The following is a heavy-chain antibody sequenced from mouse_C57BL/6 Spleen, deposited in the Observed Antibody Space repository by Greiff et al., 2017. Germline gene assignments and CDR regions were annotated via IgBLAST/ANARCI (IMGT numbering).Heavy chain of an antibody. V-gene: IGHV5-9*01. J-gene: IGHJ2*01. CDR2: ISGGGGNT. D-gene: IGHD4-1*01. Sequence: EVHLVESGGGLVKPGGSLKLSCAASGFTFSSYTMSWVSQTPEKRLEWVATISGGGGNTYYPDSVKGRFTISRDNAKNTLYLQMSSLMSEDTALYYCAREILGTYYCDYWGQGTTLTVSS. CDR1: GFTFSSYT. CDR3: AREILGTYYCDY.